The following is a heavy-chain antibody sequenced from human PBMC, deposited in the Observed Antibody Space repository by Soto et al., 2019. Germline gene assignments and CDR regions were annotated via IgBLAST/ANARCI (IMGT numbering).Heavy chain of an antibody. CDR1: GGTFSSYA. Sequence: QVQLVQSGAEVKEPGSSVKVSCKASGGTFSSYAISWVRQAPGQGLEWMGGIIPIFGTANYAQKFQGRVTITADESTSTAYMELSSLRSEDTAVYYCARANGNDYGDYGDYYGMDVWGQGTTVTVSS. CDR2: IIPIFGTA. D-gene: IGHD4-17*01. J-gene: IGHJ6*02. V-gene: IGHV1-69*12. CDR3: ARANGNDYGDYGDYYGMDV.